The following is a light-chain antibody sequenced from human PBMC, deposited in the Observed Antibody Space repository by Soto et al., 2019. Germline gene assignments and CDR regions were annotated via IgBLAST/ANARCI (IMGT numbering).Light chain of an antibody. J-gene: IGLJ2*01. V-gene: IGLV2-8*01. CDR3: TSCTSNYDLI. CDR2: EVF. CDR1: SSDVGGCDY. Sequence: QSVLTQPPSASGSPGQSVTISCTGTSSDVGGCDYVSWYQQRPGKAPKLVIYEVFKRPSGVPDRFSGAKSGNTASLTVSGLQAEDEADYYCTSCTSNYDLIFGGGTKVTVL.